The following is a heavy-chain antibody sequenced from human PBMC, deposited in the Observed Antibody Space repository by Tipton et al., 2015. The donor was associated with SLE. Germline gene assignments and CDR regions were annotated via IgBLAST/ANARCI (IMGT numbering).Heavy chain of an antibody. J-gene: IGHJ6*03. CDR3: ARGVSGYYFYSYMDV. CDR1: RGSLTGYS. Sequence: GLVKPSETLSLVCVVNRGSLTGYSWNWIRQFPGKGLEWIGQIDRDGSPNYKSSLQNRVTMSVDRSGNQFSLRLASVTAADTAVYYCARGVSGYYFYSYMDVWGKGTTVTISS. CDR2: IDRDGSP. D-gene: IGHD3-16*01. V-gene: IGHV4-34*01.